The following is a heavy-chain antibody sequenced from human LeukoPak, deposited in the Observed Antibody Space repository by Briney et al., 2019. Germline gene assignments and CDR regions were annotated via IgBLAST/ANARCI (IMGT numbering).Heavy chain of an antibody. V-gene: IGHV3-53*01. Sequence: GGSLRLSCAASWFTVSSNYMSWVRQAPGKALEWVSLLYSGGSTFYADSVKGRFTISRDNSKNTVDLQMNSLRAEDTAVYYCARGPNMGYFDPWGQGTLVTASS. CDR3: ARGPNMGYFDP. D-gene: IGHD1/OR15-1a*01. J-gene: IGHJ5*02. CDR1: WFTVSSNY. CDR2: LYSGGST.